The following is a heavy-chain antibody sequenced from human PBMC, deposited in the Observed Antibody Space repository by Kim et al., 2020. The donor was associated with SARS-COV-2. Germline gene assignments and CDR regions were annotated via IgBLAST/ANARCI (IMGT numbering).Heavy chain of an antibody. CDR3: ASSATLVEGRGWSSSSGSYYYYYGMDV. J-gene: IGHJ6*02. Sequence: SQTLSLTCAISGDSVSSNSAAWNWIRQSPSRGLEWLGRTYYRSKWYNDYAVSVKSRITINPDTSKNQFSLQLNSVTPEDTAVYYCASSATLVEGRGWSSSSGSYYYYYGMDVWGQGTTVTVSS. V-gene: IGHV6-1*01. CDR1: GDSVSSNSAA. CDR2: TYYRSKWYN. D-gene: IGHD6-13*01.